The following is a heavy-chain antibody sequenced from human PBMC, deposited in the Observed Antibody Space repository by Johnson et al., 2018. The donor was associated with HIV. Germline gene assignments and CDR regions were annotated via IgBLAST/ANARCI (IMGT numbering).Heavy chain of an antibody. CDR3: ARDLTEGGYSSGYYAFDI. CDR2: IYSGGSA. V-gene: IGHV3-66*02. J-gene: IGHJ3*02. D-gene: IGHD5-18*01. CDR1: GFIVSSNY. Sequence: VQLVESGGGLVQPGGSLRLSCAASGFIVSSNYMSWVRQAPVKGLEWVSVIYSGGSAYYTDSVKGRFTISRDTSKNTLYLQMNSLRPEDTAVYYCARDLTEGGYSSGYYAFDIWGQGTMVTVSS.